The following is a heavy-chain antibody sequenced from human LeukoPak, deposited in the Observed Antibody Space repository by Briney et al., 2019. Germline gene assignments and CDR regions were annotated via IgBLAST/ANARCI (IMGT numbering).Heavy chain of an antibody. V-gene: IGHV4-59*08. Sequence: SETLSLTCTVSGDSITRAYWSWIRQPPGKGLEWIGYMYYNGSPNYNPSFKSRVTISGDISKNQFSLKLTSVTAADTAAYYCARSSELWFVGDVWGQGTTVTVSS. CDR2: MYYNGSP. CDR3: ARSSELWFVGDV. J-gene: IGHJ6*02. CDR1: GDSITRAY. D-gene: IGHD3-10*01.